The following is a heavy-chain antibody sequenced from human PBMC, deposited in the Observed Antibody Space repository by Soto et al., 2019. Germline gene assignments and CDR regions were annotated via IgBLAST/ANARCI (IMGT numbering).Heavy chain of an antibody. CDR1: GASISSGGYY. CDR2: IYYSGSN. Sequence: QVQLQESGPGLVKPSQTLSLTCTVSGASISSGGYYWGWIRQHPGKGLEWIGYIYYSGSNYYNPSLKVRVAISVDTSKNQFSLKLSFVTAADTAVYYCARDPSPWGQGTLVTVSS. V-gene: IGHV4-31*03. J-gene: IGHJ5*02. CDR3: ARDPSP.